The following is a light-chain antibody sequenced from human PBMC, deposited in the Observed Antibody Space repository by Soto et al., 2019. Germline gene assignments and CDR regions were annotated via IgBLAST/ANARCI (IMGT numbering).Light chain of an antibody. CDR1: QTITNGG. J-gene: IGKJ1*01. V-gene: IGKV3-20*01. CDR3: QQYVSSPRT. CDR2: GAS. Sequence: DIVLTQSPGTLSLSPGERATLSCRASQTITNGGLAWLQQKPGQAPRLLIYGASTRATGIPDRFSGSGSGTDFTLTISGLEPADFAVYYCQQYVSSPRTFDQGTKVEI.